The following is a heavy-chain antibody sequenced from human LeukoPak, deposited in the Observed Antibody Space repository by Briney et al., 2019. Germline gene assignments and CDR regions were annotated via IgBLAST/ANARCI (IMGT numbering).Heavy chain of an antibody. V-gene: IGHV4-39*07. D-gene: IGHD3-22*01. CDR1: GGSISSYY. CDR3: ARSKTDYYDSSGYYRRNYYYMDV. J-gene: IGHJ6*03. CDR2: IYYSGST. Sequence: PSETLSLTCTVSGGSISSYYWGWIRQPPGKGLEWIGSIYYSGSTYYNPSLKSRVTISVDTSKNQFSLKLSSVTAADTAVYYCARSKTDYYDSSGYYRRNYYYMDVWGKGTTVTVSS.